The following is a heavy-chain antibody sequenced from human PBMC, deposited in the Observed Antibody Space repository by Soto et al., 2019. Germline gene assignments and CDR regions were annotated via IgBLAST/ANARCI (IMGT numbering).Heavy chain of an antibody. CDR3: AIDTTGYLFDY. J-gene: IGHJ4*02. CDR1: GFTFSTYW. V-gene: IGHV3-7*01. CDR2: INQEGSAK. D-gene: IGHD3-9*01. Sequence: EVQLVESGGGLVQPGASLRLSCAASGFTFSTYWMSWVRQAPGKGLEWVGNINQEGSAKNYVDSVKGRFTISRDNAKNSLYLQMNSLRAEDTAVYYCAIDTTGYLFDYWGQGTLVTVSS.